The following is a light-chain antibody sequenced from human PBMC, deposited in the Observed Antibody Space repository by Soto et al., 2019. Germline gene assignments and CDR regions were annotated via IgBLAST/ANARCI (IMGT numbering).Light chain of an antibody. J-gene: IGLJ3*02. V-gene: IGLV8-61*01. CDR3: ALYLGGGITV. Sequence: QTVVTQEPSISVSPGGTVTLTGGLTSGSVSFTSYPSWVQQTPGQAPRTLIYSTNTRSSGVSDRFSGSILGSKAALTITGAQAGDESHYYCALYLGGGITVFGGGTKLTVL. CDR2: STN. CDR1: SGSVSFTSY.